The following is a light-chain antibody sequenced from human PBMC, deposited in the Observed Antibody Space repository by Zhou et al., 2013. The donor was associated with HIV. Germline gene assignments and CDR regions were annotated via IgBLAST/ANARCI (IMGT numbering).Light chain of an antibody. Sequence: DIVMTQSPLSLPVTPGEPASISCRSSQSLLQSNGYNFLDWYLQKPGQSPQLLIYEVSSRFSGVPDRFSGSGSGTDFTLKISRVEAEDVGVYYCMQGIHLPRTFGQGTKVEIK. CDR3: MQGIHLPRT. J-gene: IGKJ1*01. V-gene: IGKV2-29*03. CDR1: QSLLQSNGYNF. CDR2: EVS.